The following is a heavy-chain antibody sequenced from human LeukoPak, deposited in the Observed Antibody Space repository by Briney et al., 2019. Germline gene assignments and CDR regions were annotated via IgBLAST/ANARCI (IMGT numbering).Heavy chain of an antibody. CDR3: AKADTAMAPPDY. CDR2: ISYDGSNK. D-gene: IGHD5-18*01. V-gene: IGHV3-30*18. Sequence: PGGSLRLSCAASGFTFSSYGMHWVRQAPGKELEWVAVISYDGSNKYYADSVKGRFTISRDNSKNTLYLQMNSLRAEDTAVYYCAKADTAMAPPDYWGQGTLVTVSS. CDR1: GFTFSSYG. J-gene: IGHJ4*02.